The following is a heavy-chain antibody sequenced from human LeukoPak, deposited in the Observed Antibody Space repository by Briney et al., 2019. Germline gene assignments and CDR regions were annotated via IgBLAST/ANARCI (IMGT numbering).Heavy chain of an antibody. D-gene: IGHD4-17*01. J-gene: IGHJ3*02. CDR3: ARDMNDYGFCDI. CDR1: GGSISSYY. Sequence: SETLSLTCTVSGGSISSYYWSWIRQPPGKGLEWIGYIYYSGSTNYNPSLKSRVTISVDASKNQFSLKLSSVTAADTAVYYCARDMNDYGFCDIWGQGTMVTVSS. CDR2: IYYSGST. V-gene: IGHV4-59*01.